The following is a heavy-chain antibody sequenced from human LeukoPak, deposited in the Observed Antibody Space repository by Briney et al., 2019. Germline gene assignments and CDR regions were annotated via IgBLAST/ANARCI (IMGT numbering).Heavy chain of an antibody. V-gene: IGHV3-21*01. Sequence: GGSLRLSCAASGFTFSSYAMSWVRQAPGKGLEWVSSISSSSSYIYYADSLKGRFTISRDNAKNSLYLQMNSLRAEDTAVYYCARDVYYGSGSPRLDYWGQGTLVTVSS. CDR2: ISSSSSYI. J-gene: IGHJ4*02. D-gene: IGHD3-10*01. CDR3: ARDVYYGSGSPRLDY. CDR1: GFTFSSYA.